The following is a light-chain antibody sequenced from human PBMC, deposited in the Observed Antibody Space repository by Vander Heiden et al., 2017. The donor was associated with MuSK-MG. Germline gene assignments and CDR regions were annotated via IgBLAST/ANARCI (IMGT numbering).Light chain of an antibody. V-gene: IGLV3-25*03. J-gene: IGLJ2*01. CDR3: QSADSSKTYSVV. CDR1: GLPGDD. CDR2: KDT. Sequence: YELTQPPSVSVSPGQTARIPCSGDGLPGDDAYWYQQKPGQAPVLLIYKDTERPSGIPERFSGSSSGTTVTLTISGVRAEDEADYYCQSADSSKTYSVVFGGGTKLTVL.